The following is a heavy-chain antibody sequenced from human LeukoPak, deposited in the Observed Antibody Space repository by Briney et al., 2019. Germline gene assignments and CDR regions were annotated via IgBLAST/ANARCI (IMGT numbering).Heavy chain of an antibody. D-gene: IGHD3-22*01. CDR2: ISSSSSTI. Sequence: GGSLRLSWAASGFTFSSYSMNWVRQAPGKGLEWVSYISSSSSTIYYADSVEGRFTISRDNAKNSLYLPMNRLRAEDTAVYYCARVTGVVVILDYWGQGTLVTVSS. CDR1: GFTFSSYS. CDR3: ARVTGVVVILDY. V-gene: IGHV3-48*04. J-gene: IGHJ4*02.